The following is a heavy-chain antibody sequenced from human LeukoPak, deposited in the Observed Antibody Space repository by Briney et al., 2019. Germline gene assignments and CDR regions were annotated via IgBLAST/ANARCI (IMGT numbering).Heavy chain of an antibody. D-gene: IGHD3-10*01. CDR3: ARELVVRGVPTYYFDY. CDR2: ISSSGSTI. CDR1: GFTFSDYY. J-gene: IGHJ4*02. Sequence: GGSLRLSCAASGFTFSDYYMSWIRQAPGKGLEWVSYISSSGSTIYYADSVKGRFTISRDNAKNSLYLQMNSLRAEDTAVYYCARELVVRGVPTYYFDYWGQGTLVTVSS. V-gene: IGHV3-11*01.